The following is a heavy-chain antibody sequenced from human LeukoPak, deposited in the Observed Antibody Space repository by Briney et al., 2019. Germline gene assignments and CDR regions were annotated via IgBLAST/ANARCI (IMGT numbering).Heavy chain of an antibody. CDR1: GYSFTSYW. D-gene: IGHD1-26*01. CDR3: ARRVGATGWFDP. Sequence: GESLKISCKGSGYSFTSYWISWVRQMPGKGLEWMGRIDPSDFYTNYSPSFQGHVTISADKSISTAYLQWSSLKASDTAMYYCARRVGATGWFDPWGQGTLVTVSS. J-gene: IGHJ5*02. CDR2: IDPSDFYT. V-gene: IGHV5-10-1*01.